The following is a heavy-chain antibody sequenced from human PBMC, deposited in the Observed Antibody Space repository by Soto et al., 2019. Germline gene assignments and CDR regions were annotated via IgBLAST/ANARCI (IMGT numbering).Heavy chain of an antibody. V-gene: IGHV3-21*01. Sequence: PGGSLRLSCAASGFTVSSNYMSWVRQAPGKGLEWVSAISSGSNIYYADSVKGRFTISRDNAKNSLYLQMNSLRAEDTAVYYCARTDVVVVAATLYYYYMDVWGKGTTVTVSS. J-gene: IGHJ6*03. CDR1: GFTVSSNY. CDR2: ISSGSNI. CDR3: ARTDVVVVAATLYYYYMDV. D-gene: IGHD2-15*01.